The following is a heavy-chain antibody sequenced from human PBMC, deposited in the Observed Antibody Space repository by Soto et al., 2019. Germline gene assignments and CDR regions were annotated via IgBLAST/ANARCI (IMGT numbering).Heavy chain of an antibody. CDR3: ARCLSGFKDHHFDD. V-gene: IGHV4-59*01. D-gene: IGHD3-16*01. J-gene: IGHJ4*02. Sequence: PSETLSLTCTVSGGSINVYYWSWIRQPPGKGLEWLGYIYSSGSANYNPSLKNRITMSVDTSKDQFSLNLNSVTAADTAVYYCARCLSGFKDHHFDDWGQGTLVTVFS. CDR1: GGSINVYY. CDR2: IYSSGSA.